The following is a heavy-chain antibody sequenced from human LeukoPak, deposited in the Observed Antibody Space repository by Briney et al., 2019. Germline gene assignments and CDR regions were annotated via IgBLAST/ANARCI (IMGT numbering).Heavy chain of an antibody. CDR1: GFTFSSYG. V-gene: IGHV3-30*18. J-gene: IGHJ4*02. Sequence: GGSLRLSCAASGFTFSSYGMHWVRQAPGKGLEWVAVISYDGSNKYYADSVKGRFTISRDNSKNTLYLQMNSLRAEDTAAYYCAKDPITMVRGVLGDYFDYWGQGTLVTVSS. CDR2: ISYDGSNK. CDR3: AKDPITMVRGVLGDYFDY. D-gene: IGHD3-10*01.